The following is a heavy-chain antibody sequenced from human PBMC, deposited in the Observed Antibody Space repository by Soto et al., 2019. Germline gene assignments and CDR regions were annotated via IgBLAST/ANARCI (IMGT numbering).Heavy chain of an antibody. J-gene: IGHJ4*02. CDR2: ISYDGSNK. V-gene: IGHV3-30*18. CDR3: AKGAPRSY. Sequence: QVQLVESGGGVVQPGRSLRLSCAASGFTVSSYGMHWVRQAPGKGLEWVAVISYDGSNKDYADSVKGRFTISRDNSKNELDLQMNSLGAEDAAVYYCAKGAPRSYWRQGNMLTASS. CDR1: GFTVSSYG.